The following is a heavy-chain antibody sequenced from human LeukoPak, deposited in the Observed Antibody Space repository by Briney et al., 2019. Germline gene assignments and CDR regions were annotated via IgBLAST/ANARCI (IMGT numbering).Heavy chain of an antibody. V-gene: IGHV1-8*01. J-gene: IGHJ3*02. CDR2: MNPNSGNT. CDR3: AREVSNAFDI. CDR1: GYTFTSYD. Sequence: ASVTVSCKASGYTFTSYDINWVRQATGQGLEWMGWMNPNSGNTGYALKFQGRVTMTRNTSISTAYMELSSLRSEDTAVYYCAREVSNAFDIWGQGTMVTVSS.